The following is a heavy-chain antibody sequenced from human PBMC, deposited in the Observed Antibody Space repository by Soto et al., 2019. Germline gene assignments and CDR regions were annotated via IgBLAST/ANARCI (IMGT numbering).Heavy chain of an antibody. Sequence: TSETLSLTCAVYGGSFSGYYWSWIRQPPGKGLEWIGEINHSGSTNYNPSLKSRVTISVDTSKNQFSLKLSSVTAADTAVYYCARVWSGSYRKPYYFDYWGQGTLVTVSS. CDR1: GGSFSGYY. D-gene: IGHD3-10*01. CDR2: INHSGST. CDR3: ARVWSGSYRKPYYFDY. J-gene: IGHJ4*02. V-gene: IGHV4-34*01.